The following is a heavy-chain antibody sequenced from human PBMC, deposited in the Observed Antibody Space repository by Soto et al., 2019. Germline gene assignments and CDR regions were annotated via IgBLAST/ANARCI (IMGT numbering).Heavy chain of an antibody. V-gene: IGHV3-9*01. CDR1: GFTFDDYA. Sequence: GGSLRLSCAASGFTFDDYAMHWVRQAPGKGLEWVSGISWNSGSIGYADSVKGRFTISRDNAKNSLYLQMNSLRAEDTALYYCAKVVLSHSSSWDAFDIWGQGTMVTVSS. D-gene: IGHD6-13*01. CDR3: AKVVLSHSSSWDAFDI. J-gene: IGHJ3*02. CDR2: ISWNSGSI.